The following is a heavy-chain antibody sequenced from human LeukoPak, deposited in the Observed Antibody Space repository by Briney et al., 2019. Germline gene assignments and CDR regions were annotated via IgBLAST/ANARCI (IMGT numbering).Heavy chain of an antibody. V-gene: IGHV3-48*01. CDR3: AKSRSGYSSGAFDI. J-gene: IGHJ3*02. CDR1: GFTFSSYS. CDR2: ISSRSSTI. Sequence: GGSLRLSCAASGFTFSSYSMNWVRQAPGKGLEWVSYISSRSSTIYYADSVKGRFTISRDNAKNTLYLQMNSLRAEDTAVYYCAKSRSGYSSGAFDIWGQGTMVTVSS. D-gene: IGHD3-3*01.